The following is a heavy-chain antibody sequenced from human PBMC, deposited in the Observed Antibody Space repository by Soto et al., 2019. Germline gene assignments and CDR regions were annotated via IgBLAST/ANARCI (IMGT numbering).Heavy chain of an antibody. V-gene: IGHV3-33*01. CDR2: IWNDGSNK. CDR1: GFTFSNYG. D-gene: IGHD4-17*01. Sequence: QVQLVESGGGVVQPGRSLRLSCAASGFTFSNYGMHWVRQAPGRGLEWVAVIWNDGSNKYYADSVKGRFTFSRDNSKNTLYLQMNSLRAEDTAVYYCAIDRGVTTFYFDYWGQGTLVTVSS. CDR3: AIDRGVTTFYFDY. J-gene: IGHJ4*02.